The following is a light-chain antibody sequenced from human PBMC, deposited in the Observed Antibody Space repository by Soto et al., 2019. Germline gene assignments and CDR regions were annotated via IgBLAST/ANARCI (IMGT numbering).Light chain of an antibody. CDR2: DVS. CDR3: CSYAGSYV. J-gene: IGLJ1*01. CDR1: SSDVGGYKY. Sequence: QSALTQPRSVSGSTGQTVTISCTGTSSDVGGYKYVSWYQQHPGKAPKLTIYDVSKRPSGVPDRFSGSKSGNTASLTISGLQSEDEADYYCCSYAGSYVFGTGTKVTVL. V-gene: IGLV2-11*01.